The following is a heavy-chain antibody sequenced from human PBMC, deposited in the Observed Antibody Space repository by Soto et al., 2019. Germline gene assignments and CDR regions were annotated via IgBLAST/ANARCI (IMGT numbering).Heavy chain of an antibody. D-gene: IGHD6-19*01. CDR1: GYTFTSYG. Sequence: ASVKVSCKASGYTFTSYGIKWVRQATGQGLEWMAWMNPNNGNAGFAQKFRGRVTMTRNTSISTAYMELSSLTSDDTAVYYCARGKMDIEVAGLWGQGTLVTVSS. V-gene: IGHV1-8*01. CDR2: MNPNNGNA. J-gene: IGHJ4*02. CDR3: ARGKMDIEVAGL.